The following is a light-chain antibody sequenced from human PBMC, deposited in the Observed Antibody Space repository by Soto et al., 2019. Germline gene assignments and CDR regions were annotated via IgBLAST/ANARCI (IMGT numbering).Light chain of an antibody. CDR2: WAS. CDR3: QQYFDVPFT. CDR1: RSVLYKSNNKNH. V-gene: IGKV4-1*01. Sequence: DIVMTQSPDSLAVSLGERATMNCKCSRSVLYKSNNKNHLAWYQQKPGQPPQLIIYWASTRESGVPERFSGSGSGTDFTLTISSLEAEDVAFYWCQQYFDVPFTFSGGTKVDIK. J-gene: IGKJ4*01.